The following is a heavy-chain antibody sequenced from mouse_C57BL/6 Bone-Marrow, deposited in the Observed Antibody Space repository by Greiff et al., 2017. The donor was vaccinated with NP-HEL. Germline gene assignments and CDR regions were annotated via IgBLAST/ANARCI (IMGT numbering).Heavy chain of an antibody. Sequence: VKLVESGPELVKPGASVKLSCKASGYTFTSYDINWVKQRPGQGLEWIGWIYPRDGSTKYNEKFKGKATLTVDTSSSTAYMELHSLTSEDSAVYFCARDWDWYFDVWGTGTTVTVSS. V-gene: IGHV1-85*01. CDR2: IYPRDGST. CDR3: ARDWDWYFDV. CDR1: GYTFTSYD. J-gene: IGHJ1*03. D-gene: IGHD4-1*01.